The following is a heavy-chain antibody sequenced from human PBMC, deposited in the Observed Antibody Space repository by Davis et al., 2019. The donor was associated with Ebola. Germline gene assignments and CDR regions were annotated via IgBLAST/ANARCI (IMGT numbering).Heavy chain of an antibody. J-gene: IGHJ6*04. CDR3: ARDGYSSGWYNDYGMDV. V-gene: IGHV1-69*05. Sequence: SVKVSCKASGGTFSSYAISWVRQAPGQGLEWMGGIIPVFRTANYAQKFQGRVTMTRDTSTSTVYMELSSLRSEDTAVYYCARDGYSSGWYNDYGMDVWGKGTTVTVSS. CDR1: GGTFSSYA. CDR2: IIPVFRTA. D-gene: IGHD6-19*01.